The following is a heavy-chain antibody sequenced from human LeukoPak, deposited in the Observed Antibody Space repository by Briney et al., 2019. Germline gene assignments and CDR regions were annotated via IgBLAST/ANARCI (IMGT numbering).Heavy chain of an antibody. D-gene: IGHD1-26*01. V-gene: IGHV3-33*01. Sequence: PGGSLRLSCAASGFTFSNYGLHWVRQAPGKGLEWVAVIWPDGSNKYYAGSVKRRFTISRDDSKNTLYLQMNSLRAEDSAVYYRARASGSFDYWGQGTLVTVSS. CDR2: IWPDGSNK. CDR3: ARASGSFDY. CDR1: GFTFSNYG. J-gene: IGHJ4*02.